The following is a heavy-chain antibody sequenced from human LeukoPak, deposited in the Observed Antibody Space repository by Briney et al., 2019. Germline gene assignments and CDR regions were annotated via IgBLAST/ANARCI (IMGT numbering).Heavy chain of an antibody. CDR1: GGSTGGGDYSISSGGYY. Sequence: PSETLSLTCSVSGGSTGGGDYSISSGGYYWSWVRQPPGKGLEWIGHIHQRRSTYYNPSLKSRVTISVDRPKNQVSLKLIAMTAADTAVYYCARIHFQFYYMDVWGKGTTVTVSS. D-gene: IGHD2/OR15-2a*01. CDR3: ARIHFQFYYMDV. V-gene: IGHV4-30-2*01. J-gene: IGHJ6*03. CDR2: IHQRRST.